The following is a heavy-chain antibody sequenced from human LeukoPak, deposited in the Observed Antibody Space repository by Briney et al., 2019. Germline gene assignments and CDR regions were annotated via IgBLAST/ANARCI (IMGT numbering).Heavy chain of an antibody. CDR3: ARASSAAALDY. Sequence: SETLSLTCTVSGVSISSFYCSWIRQPPGKGLEWIGYIYYSGSTNYNPSLRSRVTISVDTSKNQFSLKLRSVTAADTAVYYCARASSAAALDYWGQGTLVTVSS. V-gene: IGHV4-59*01. D-gene: IGHD6-13*01. CDR2: IYYSGST. J-gene: IGHJ4*02. CDR1: GVSISSFY.